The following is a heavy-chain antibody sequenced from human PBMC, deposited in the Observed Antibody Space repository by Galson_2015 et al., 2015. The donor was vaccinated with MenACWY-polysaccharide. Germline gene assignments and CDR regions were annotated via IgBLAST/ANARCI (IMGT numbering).Heavy chain of an antibody. J-gene: IGHJ4*02. CDR3: ARDYGRKQWLVPGDF. CDR2: IDTNTGNP. D-gene: IGHD6-19*01. Sequence: SVKVSCKAPGYSFISYALNWVRQAPGQGLEWMGWIDTNTGNPTYARGFTGRFVFSLDTSVSTAYLQISSLKAEDTAVYYCARDYGRKQWLVPGDFWGQGTLVTVSS. CDR1: GYSFISYA. V-gene: IGHV7-4-1*02.